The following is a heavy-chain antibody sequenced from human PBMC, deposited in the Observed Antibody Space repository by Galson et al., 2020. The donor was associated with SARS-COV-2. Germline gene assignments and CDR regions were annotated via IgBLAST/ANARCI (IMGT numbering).Heavy chain of an antibody. V-gene: IGHV3-53*01. CDR3: ARASPPIYDNFDY. D-gene: IGHD3-16*01. Sequence: GGSLRLSCAASGFTVSSNYMSWVRQAPGKGLEWVSVIYSGGSTYYADSVKGRFTISRDNSKNTLYLQMNSLRAEDTAVYYCARASPPIYDNFDYWGQGTLVTVSS. J-gene: IGHJ4*02. CDR1: GFTVSSNY. CDR2: IYSGGST.